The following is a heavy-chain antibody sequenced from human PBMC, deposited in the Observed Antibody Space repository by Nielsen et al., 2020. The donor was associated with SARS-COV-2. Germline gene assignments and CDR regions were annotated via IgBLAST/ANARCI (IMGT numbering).Heavy chain of an antibody. CDR1: GYTFTGYY. J-gene: IGHJ6*02. Sequence: ASVKVSCKASGYTFTGYYMHWVRQAPGQGLEWMGIINPSGGSTSYAQKFQGRVTMTRDTSTSTVYMELSSLRSEDTAVYYCARRSGGDGYNFGMDVWGQGTTVTVSS. D-gene: IGHD5-24*01. V-gene: IGHV1-46*01. CDR3: ARRSGGDGYNFGMDV. CDR2: INPSGGST.